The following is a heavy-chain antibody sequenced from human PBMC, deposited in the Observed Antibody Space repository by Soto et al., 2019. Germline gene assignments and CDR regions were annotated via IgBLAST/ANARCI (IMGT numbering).Heavy chain of an antibody. V-gene: IGHV4-59*01. CDR3: TTVPYSSGPT. D-gene: IGHD6-25*01. Sequence: SETLSLTCTVSGGSISSYYWSWIRQPPGKGLEWIGYIYYSGSTNYNPSLKSRVTISVDTSKNQFSLKLSSVTEDSAVYYCTTVPYSSGPTWGLGTLVTVSS. CDR1: GGSISSYY. J-gene: IGHJ4*02. CDR2: IYYSGST.